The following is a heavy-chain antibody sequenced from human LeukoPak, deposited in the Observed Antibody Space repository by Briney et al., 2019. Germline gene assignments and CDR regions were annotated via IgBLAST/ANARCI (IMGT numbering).Heavy chain of an antibody. Sequence: PSETLSLTCTVSGDSINSLDLWSWVRQPPGKGLEWIGYIYYSGSTNYNPSLKSRVTISVDTSKNQFSLKLSSVTAADTAVYYCARSARRNGMDVWGQGTTVTVSS. D-gene: IGHD6-25*01. J-gene: IGHJ6*02. CDR3: ARSARRNGMDV. CDR1: GDSINSLDL. V-gene: IGHV4-59*11. CDR2: IYYSGST.